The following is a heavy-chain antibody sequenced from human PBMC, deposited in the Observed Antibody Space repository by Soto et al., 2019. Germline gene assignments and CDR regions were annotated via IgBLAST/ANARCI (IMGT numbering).Heavy chain of an antibody. J-gene: IGHJ4*02. Sequence: GGSLRLSCVASGFTFSRYDMDWVRQVPGKGLEWVSYISTSGRSGITVIYADSVKGRFTISRDNAKNTVYLQLNSLRAEDTAVYYCARNYYASGALIFDHWGQGALVTVSS. D-gene: IGHD3-22*01. CDR3: ARNYYASGALIFDH. V-gene: IGHV3-48*03. CDR2: ISTSGRSGITV. CDR1: GFTFSRYD.